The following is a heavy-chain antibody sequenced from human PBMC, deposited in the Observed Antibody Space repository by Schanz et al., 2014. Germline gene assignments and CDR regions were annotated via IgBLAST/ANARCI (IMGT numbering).Heavy chain of an antibody. V-gene: IGHV1-2*02. J-gene: IGHJ4*02. CDR2: IDPNSGAT. Sequence: QVQLVQSGSELTRPGASVKVSCKASGYNFTTYTMNWVRQAPGQGLEWMGWIDPNSGATNYAQKFQGRVTLTRDTPISTAHMELGRLRSDDTAVYYCARESRFHVDYGGQGTLVTVSS. D-gene: IGHD3-10*01. CDR3: ARESRFHVDY. CDR1: GYNFTTYT.